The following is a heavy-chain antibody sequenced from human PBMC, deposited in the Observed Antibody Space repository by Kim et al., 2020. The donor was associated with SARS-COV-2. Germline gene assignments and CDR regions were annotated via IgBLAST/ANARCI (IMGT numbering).Heavy chain of an antibody. D-gene: IGHD6-13*01. CDR2: TRNKAKSYTT. CDR3: ARGGSSWSNYYYGLDV. V-gene: IGHV3-72*01. CDR1: GFTFSDHY. Sequence: GGSLRLSCAASGFTFSDHYMDWVRQAPGKGLEWVGRTRNKAKSYTTEYAASVKDRFTISRDDSKNSLYLQMNSLKTEDTAVYYCARGGSSWSNYYYGLDV. J-gene: IGHJ6*01.